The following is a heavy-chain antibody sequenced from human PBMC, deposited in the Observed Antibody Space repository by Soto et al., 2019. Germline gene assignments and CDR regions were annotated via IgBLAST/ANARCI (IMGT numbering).Heavy chain of an antibody. CDR2: INQDGSER. V-gene: IGHV3-7*01. Sequence: EVQLVESGGGLVQPGGSLSLPCAASGFTFSTYWMTWVRQPPGKGLEWVASINQDGSERYYVDSVRGRFTSSRDNAKNSLYLQMNSLGAEDTAVYYCVCGGNFFVYWGQGTLVTVSP. CDR3: VCGGNFFVY. J-gene: IGHJ4*02. D-gene: IGHD3-16*01. CDR1: GFTFSTYW.